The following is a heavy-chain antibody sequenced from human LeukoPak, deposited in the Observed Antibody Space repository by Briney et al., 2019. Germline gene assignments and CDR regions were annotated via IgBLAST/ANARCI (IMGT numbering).Heavy chain of an antibody. CDR3: ARDTNNGLDV. CDR1: GFTFSEYC. J-gene: IGHJ6*02. Sequence: GGSLRLSCAASGFTFSEYCITWIRQAPGKGLEWVSHISSSGRLMQYADSVGGRFTITRDNAQNFMSLQMNNLKPEDTAVYYCARDTNNGLDVWGRGTTVTVS. CDR2: ISSSGRLM. V-gene: IGHV3-11*01. D-gene: IGHD1-14*01.